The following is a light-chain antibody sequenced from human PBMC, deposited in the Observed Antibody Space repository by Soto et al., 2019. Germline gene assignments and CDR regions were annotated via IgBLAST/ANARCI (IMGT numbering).Light chain of an antibody. J-gene: IGKJ2*01. V-gene: IGKV1-39*01. CDR2: AAS. CDR1: QTTSSY. Sequence: DIPMTQSPSSLSASVGDRVTITCRASQTTSSYLNWYQQKPGNAPKLLIYAASSLQSGVPSRCRDSESGADITHNISSLHRQDFVTYYWQQRYRTPNTFGQGNKLEIK. CDR3: QQRYRTPNT.